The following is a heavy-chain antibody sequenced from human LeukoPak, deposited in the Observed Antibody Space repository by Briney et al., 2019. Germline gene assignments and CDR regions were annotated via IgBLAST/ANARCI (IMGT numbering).Heavy chain of an antibody. CDR3: AREGYYDRSFDY. Sequence: SVKVSCKASGGTFSSYAISWVRQAPGQGLEWMGGIIPIFGTANYAQKFQGRVTITADESTSTAYMELSSLGSEDTAVYYCAREGYYDRSFDYWGQGTLVTVSS. D-gene: IGHD3-22*01. V-gene: IGHV1-69*01. CDR2: IIPIFGTA. J-gene: IGHJ4*02. CDR1: GGTFSSYA.